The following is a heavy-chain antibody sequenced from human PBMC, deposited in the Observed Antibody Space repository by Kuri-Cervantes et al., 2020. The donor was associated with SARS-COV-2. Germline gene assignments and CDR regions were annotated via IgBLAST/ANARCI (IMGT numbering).Heavy chain of an antibody. CDR2: FDPEDGET. V-gene: IGHV1-24*01. CDR3: ARTLGSDTAMDYPYYYYGMDV. CDR1: GYTLTELS. D-gene: IGHD5-18*01. J-gene: IGHJ6*02. Sequence: ASVKVSCKVSGYTLTELSMHWVRQAPGKGLEWMGGFDPEDGETIYAQKFQGRVTITADKSTSTAYMELSSLRSEDTAVYCCARTLGSDTAMDYPYYYYGMDVWGQGTTVTVSS.